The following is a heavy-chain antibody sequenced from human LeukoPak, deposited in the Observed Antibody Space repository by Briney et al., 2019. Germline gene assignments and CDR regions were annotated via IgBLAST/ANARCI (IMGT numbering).Heavy chain of an antibody. V-gene: IGHV3-74*01. Sequence: GGSLRLSCGASGFTFNSYWFHWVRQAPGKGLVWVSRIDIDGTDTIYADSVKGRFAISRDNAKNSLYLQMNSLRAEDTALYYCARGKGAAAVTNFDYWGQGTLVTVSS. D-gene: IGHD6-13*01. CDR3: ARGKGAAAVTNFDY. CDR2: IDIDGTDT. J-gene: IGHJ4*02. CDR1: GFTFNSYW.